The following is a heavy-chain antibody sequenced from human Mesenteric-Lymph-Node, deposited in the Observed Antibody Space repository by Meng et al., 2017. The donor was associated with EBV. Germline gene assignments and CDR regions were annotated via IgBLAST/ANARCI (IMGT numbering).Heavy chain of an antibody. V-gene: IGHV1-3*01. D-gene: IGHD3-10*01. Sequence: QVGLVPSGYEVKKPGAPGKVSCKASGYTFPSYAIHWVRQAPGQRLELMGWINAGNVDTKYSQKFQGRVTITRETSATTAYMELSSLRSEDTAVYYCAKGAGSGSYYPLDYWGQGTLVTVSS. CDR3: AKGAGSGSYYPLDY. CDR1: GYTFPSYA. CDR2: INAGNVDT. J-gene: IGHJ4*02.